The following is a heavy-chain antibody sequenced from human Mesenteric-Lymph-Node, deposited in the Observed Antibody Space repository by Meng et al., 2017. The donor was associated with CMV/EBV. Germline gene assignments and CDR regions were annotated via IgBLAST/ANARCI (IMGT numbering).Heavy chain of an antibody. CDR3: ASVGGGISDVLRFLEWSNNWFDP. V-gene: IGHV1-46*01. CDR2: INPSGGGT. Sequence: ASVKVSCKASGYTFTSYSMHWLRQAPGQGLEWMGIINPSGGGTSYPQKFQGRVTMTRDTSTSTVYMELSSLRSEDTAVYYCASVGGGISDVLRFLEWSNNWFDPWGQGTLVTVSS. J-gene: IGHJ5*02. CDR1: GYTFTSYS. D-gene: IGHD3-3*01.